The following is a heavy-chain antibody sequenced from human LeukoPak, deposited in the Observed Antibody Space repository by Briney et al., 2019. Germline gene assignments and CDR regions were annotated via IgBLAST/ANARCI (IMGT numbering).Heavy chain of an antibody. CDR1: GGSISSGGYC. Sequence: SQTLSLTCTVSGGSISSGGYCWSWIRRHPGKGLEWIGYTYYRGITYYNPSLKSRISISVDTSKNQFSLKLSSVTAADTAVYYCARASSSSGYAFDYWGQGTLVTVSS. CDR3: ARASSSSGYAFDY. D-gene: IGHD3-22*01. V-gene: IGHV4-31*03. J-gene: IGHJ4*02. CDR2: TYYRGIT.